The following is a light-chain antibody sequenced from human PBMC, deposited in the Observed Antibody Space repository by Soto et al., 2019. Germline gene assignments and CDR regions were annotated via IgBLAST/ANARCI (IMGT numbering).Light chain of an antibody. Sequence: EIVVTQSPGTLSLSPGERANLSLRDSQSISSSYLAWYQQKPGQDTRILIYDEYSRATGIKDRFSGSGSGTDFTLTISRMEPEDFAVYYCKQYVSSHPTFGQRPKLDNK. CDR1: QSISSSY. CDR3: KQYVSSHPT. V-gene: IGKV3-20*01. J-gene: IGKJ1*01. CDR2: DEY.